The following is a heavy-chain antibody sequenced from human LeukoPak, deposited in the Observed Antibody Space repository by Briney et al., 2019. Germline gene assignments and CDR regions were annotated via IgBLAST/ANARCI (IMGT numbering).Heavy chain of an antibody. CDR2: ISSSSSYI. V-gene: IGHV3-21*01. Sequence: GGSLRLSCAASGFTFSSYSMNWVRQAPGKGLEWVSSISSSSSYIYYADSVKGRFTISRDNAKNSLYLQMNSLRAEDTAVYYCARDKYSSGPYAFDIWGQGTMVTVSS. J-gene: IGHJ3*02. CDR1: GFTFSSYS. D-gene: IGHD6-19*01. CDR3: ARDKYSSGPYAFDI.